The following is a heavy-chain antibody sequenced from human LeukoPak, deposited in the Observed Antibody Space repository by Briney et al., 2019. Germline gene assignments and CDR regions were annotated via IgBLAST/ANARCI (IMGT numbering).Heavy chain of an antibody. V-gene: IGHV3-23*01. CDR1: EPTFNNYA. CDR2: ISGSGDTT. CDR3: ARAVRAGHRPVYTYYYMDV. D-gene: IGHD5/OR15-5a*01. Sequence: GGSLRLSCAASEPTFNNYAMTWVRQAPGKGLGWVSTISGSGDTTYYADSVTGRFTISRDNSKNTVFLQMNSLRADDTAVYYCARAVRAGHRPVYTYYYMDVWGKGTTVTVSS. J-gene: IGHJ6*03.